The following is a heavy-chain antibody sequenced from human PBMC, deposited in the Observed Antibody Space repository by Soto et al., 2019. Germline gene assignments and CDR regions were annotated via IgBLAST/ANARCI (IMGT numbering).Heavy chain of an antibody. CDR3: AKGQGGYSGYDPYYYMDV. V-gene: IGHV3-30*18. CDR1: GFTFSSYG. J-gene: IGHJ6*03. CDR2: ISYDGSNK. D-gene: IGHD5-12*01. Sequence: GGSLRLSCAASGFTFSSYGMHWVRQAPGKGLEWVAVISYDGSNKYYADSVKGRFTISRDNSKNTLYLQMNSLRAEDTAVYYSAKGQGGYSGYDPYYYMDVWGKGTTVTVSS.